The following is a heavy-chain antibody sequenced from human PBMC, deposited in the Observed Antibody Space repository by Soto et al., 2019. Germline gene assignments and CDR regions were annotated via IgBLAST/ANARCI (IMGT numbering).Heavy chain of an antibody. CDR3: ARLWFGELNPYYFDY. J-gene: IGHJ4*02. D-gene: IGHD3-10*01. CDR1: GGSISSYY. V-gene: IGHV4-59*12. CDR2: IYYSGST. Sequence: SETLSLTCTVSGGSISSYYWSWIRQPPGKGLEWIGYIYYSGSTYYNPSLKSRVTISVDTSKNQFSLKLSSVTAADTAVYYCARLWFGELNPYYFDYWGQGTLVTVSS.